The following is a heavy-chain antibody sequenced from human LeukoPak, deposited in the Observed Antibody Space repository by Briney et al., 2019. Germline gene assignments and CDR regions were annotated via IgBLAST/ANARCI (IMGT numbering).Heavy chain of an antibody. V-gene: IGHV4-34*01. Sequence: PSETLSLTCAVYGGSFSGYYWSWIRQPPGKGLEWIVEINHSGSTNYNPSLKSRVTISVDTSKNQFSMRLTSVTAADTAIYYCARTTVGTNDRPFDTWGQGTLVPVSS. D-gene: IGHD6-13*01. CDR1: GGSFSGYY. CDR3: ARTTVGTNDRPFDT. CDR2: INHSGST. J-gene: IGHJ3*02.